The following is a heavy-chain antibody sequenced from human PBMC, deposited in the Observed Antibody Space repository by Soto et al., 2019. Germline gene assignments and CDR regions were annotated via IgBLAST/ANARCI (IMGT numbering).Heavy chain of an antibody. J-gene: IGHJ4*02. CDR1: GFSFRKYA. Sequence: EVQLLESGGGLVQPGGSLRLSCVGSGFSFRKYAMNWVRQAPGKGLEWVSGISGSGGRGRGHYADPMKGRFTISSDNSKNTLYLEMNSLRAEDTAVYYCAKDLDDYSSAIDSWGQGTLVTVSS. CDR2: ISGSGGRGRG. CDR3: AKDLDDYSSAIDS. D-gene: IGHD4-4*01. V-gene: IGHV3-23*01.